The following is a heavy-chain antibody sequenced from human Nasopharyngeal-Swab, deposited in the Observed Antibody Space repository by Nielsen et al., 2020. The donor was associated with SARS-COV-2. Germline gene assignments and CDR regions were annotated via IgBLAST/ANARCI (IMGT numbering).Heavy chain of an antibody. D-gene: IGHD6-25*01. V-gene: IGHV4-30-2*01. CDR1: GGSISSDGYS. J-gene: IGHJ4*02. Sequence: SQTLSLTCAVSGGSISSDGYSWSWIRQPPGKGLEWIGYIYPSGSTHYNPSLKSRVTISIDTSKNHFSLKMSSVTAADAAVYYCASTAAAFDNWGQGTLVTVSS. CDR3: ASTAAAFDN. CDR2: IYPSGST.